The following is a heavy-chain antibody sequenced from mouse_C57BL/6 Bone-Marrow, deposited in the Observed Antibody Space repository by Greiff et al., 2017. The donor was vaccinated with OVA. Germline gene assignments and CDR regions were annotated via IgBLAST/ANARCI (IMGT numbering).Heavy chain of an antibody. CDR3: ARDPDGYYDY. Sequence: EVKVVESEGGLVQPGSSMKLSCTASGFPFSDYYMAWVRQVPEKGLEWVAYINYDGSSTYYLDSLKSRFIISRDNAKKILYLQMSSLKSEDTATYYCARDPDGYYDYWGQGTTLTVSS. V-gene: IGHV5-16*01. J-gene: IGHJ2*01. CDR2: INYDGSST. D-gene: IGHD2-3*01. CDR1: GFPFSDYY.